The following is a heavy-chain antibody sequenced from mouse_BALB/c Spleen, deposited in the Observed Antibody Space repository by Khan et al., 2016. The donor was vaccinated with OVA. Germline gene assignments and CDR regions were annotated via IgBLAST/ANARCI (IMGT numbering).Heavy chain of an antibody. CDR3: ARSTYRYAFVY. V-gene: IGHV3-8*02. CDR2: IIYTGNT. J-gene: IGHJ3*01. D-gene: IGHD2-14*01. CDR1: GDSITNGY. Sequence: EVQLQESGPSLVKPSQTLSLTCSVTGDSITNGYWNWIRKFPGNELEYMGHIIYTGNTYYNPSLKRRISITRHTSKNQYNLQLNSVTNEDTATYYCARSTYRYAFVYWGQGTLVTVST.